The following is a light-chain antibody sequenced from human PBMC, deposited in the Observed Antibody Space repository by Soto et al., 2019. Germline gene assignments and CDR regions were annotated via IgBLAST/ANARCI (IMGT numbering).Light chain of an antibody. CDR3: AAWDDNLDVYV. J-gene: IGLJ7*01. CDR1: TSNIGTFY. V-gene: IGLV1-47*02. CDR2: LGD. Sequence: QSVLTQPPSASSTPGQTVTISCSGSTSNIGTFYVYWYQHLPGTAPKLLIYLGDQRASGVSDRFSGSKSGTSASLAINGLRSDDEADYYCAAWDDNLDVYVFGSGTQLTVL.